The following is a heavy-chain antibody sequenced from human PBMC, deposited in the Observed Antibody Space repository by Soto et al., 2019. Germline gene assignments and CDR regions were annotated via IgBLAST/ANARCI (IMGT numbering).Heavy chain of an antibody. D-gene: IGHD4-4*01. Sequence: QVQLVESGGGVVQPGRSLRLSCAGSGFTFSSYAMHWVRQAPGKGLEWVAVISYDGRDKYYAGSVKGRFTISRDNSKNTLYLQVNSLRGEDTAVYYCARQLTRIFDYWGQGTLVTVSS. CDR3: ARQLTRIFDY. CDR2: ISYDGRDK. V-gene: IGHV3-30*04. CDR1: GFTFSSYA. J-gene: IGHJ4*02.